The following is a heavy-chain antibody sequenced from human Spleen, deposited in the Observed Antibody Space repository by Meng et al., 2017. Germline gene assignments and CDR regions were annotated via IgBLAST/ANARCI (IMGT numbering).Heavy chain of an antibody. V-gene: IGHV3-23*01. CDR3: AKGHSNSYPTFFDH. Sequence: EVQLLESGGGLVQPGGSLRLSWAASGFTFNNYAMSWVRQAPGKGLEWVSTISGSGSSTYYADSVKGRFTISRDNSKNTLYVQTNSLRADDSAVYYCAKGHSNSYPTFFDHWGQGTLVTVSS. CDR1: GFTFNNYA. D-gene: IGHD4-11*01. CDR2: ISGSGSST. J-gene: IGHJ4*02.